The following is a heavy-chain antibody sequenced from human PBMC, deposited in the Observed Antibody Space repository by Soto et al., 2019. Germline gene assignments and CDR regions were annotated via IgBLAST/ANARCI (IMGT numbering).Heavy chain of an antibody. V-gene: IGHV3-11*01. CDR3: ATGDWSRTNNFDT. Sequence: NLLESGGGLVKPGGSLRLSCEGSGFLFSHYYMSWIHQGPEKRLELVAYISSNSTAFYYADSVKGRFTVSKDDAKKSVFLQMTAVTSDDTATYYCATGDWSRTNNFDTWGQGTQVIVSA. J-gene: IGHJ5*02. D-gene: IGHD2-2*01. CDR2: ISSNSTAF. CDR1: GFLFSHYY.